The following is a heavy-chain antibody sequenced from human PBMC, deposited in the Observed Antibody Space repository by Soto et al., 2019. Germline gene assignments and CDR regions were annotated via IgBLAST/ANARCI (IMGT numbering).Heavy chain of an antibody. J-gene: IGHJ6*02. CDR1: GFTFSSYS. CDR3: ARVPVDYDFWSGYSKPYYYGMDV. D-gene: IGHD3-3*01. V-gene: IGHV3-21*01. CDR2: ISSSSSYI. Sequence: SGGSLRLSCAASGFTFSSYSMNWVRQAPGKGLEWVSSISSSSSYIYYADSVKGRFTISRDNAKNSLYLQMNSLRAEDTAVYYCARVPVDYDFWSGYSKPYYYGMDVWGQGATVTVSS.